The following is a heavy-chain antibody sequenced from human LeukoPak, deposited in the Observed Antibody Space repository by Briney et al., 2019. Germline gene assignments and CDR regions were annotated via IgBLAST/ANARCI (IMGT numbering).Heavy chain of an antibody. J-gene: IGHJ6*02. D-gene: IGHD3-16*02. CDR3: ARGRLGVTFGGVIVRSLGYYGMDV. CDR1: GGSITNYY. CDR2: IYYSGST. V-gene: IGHV4-59*12. Sequence: SETLSLTCTVSGGSITNYYWSWIRQPPGKGLEWIGYIYYSGSTSYNPSLKSRVTISVDTSKNQFSLRLSSVTAADTAVYYCARGRLGVTFGGVIVRSLGYYGMDVWGQGTTVTVSS.